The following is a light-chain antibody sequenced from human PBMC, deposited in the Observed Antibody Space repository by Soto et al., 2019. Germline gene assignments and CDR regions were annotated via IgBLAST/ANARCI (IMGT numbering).Light chain of an antibody. CDR1: QSVSSIY. CDR3: QQYGSFSRRT. Sequence: EIVLTQSPGTQSLSPGERVTLSCMASQSVSSIYLAWYQQKPGQAPRLLIYGASTRATGIPDRFSGSGSGTDFTLTISRLEPEDFAVYYCQQYGSFSRRTFGQGTKVDIK. CDR2: GAS. J-gene: IGKJ1*01. V-gene: IGKV3-20*01.